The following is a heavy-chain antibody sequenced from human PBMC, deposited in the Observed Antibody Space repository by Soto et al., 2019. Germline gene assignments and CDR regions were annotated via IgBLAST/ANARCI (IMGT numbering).Heavy chain of an antibody. CDR3: ARPRFRGMDV. Sequence: PRLSCVGSGFSLSNYFMSWVRQAPGKGLEWVANIKEDGSEKYYVESVKGRFTISRDNAKNSLYLQVNSLRDEDTAVYYCARPRFRGMDVWGQGTTVTV. CDR1: GFSLSNYF. CDR2: IKEDGSEK. J-gene: IGHJ6*02. D-gene: IGHD3-10*01. V-gene: IGHV3-7*03.